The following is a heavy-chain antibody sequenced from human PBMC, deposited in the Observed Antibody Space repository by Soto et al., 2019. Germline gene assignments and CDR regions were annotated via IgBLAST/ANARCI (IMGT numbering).Heavy chain of an antibody. V-gene: IGHV3-7*01. CDR3: ARVGGGGETFYFYGMGV. J-gene: IGHJ6*02. D-gene: IGHD3-10*01. CDR1: GFTFNSYW. CDR2: IKQDGSDK. Sequence: GGSLRLSCAASGFTFNSYWMSWVRQAPGKGLEWVANIKQDGSDKYFADSVRGRFTISRDNAKNSLYLQMNGLRVEDTAVYYCARVGGGGETFYFYGMGVWGQGTTVTVSS.